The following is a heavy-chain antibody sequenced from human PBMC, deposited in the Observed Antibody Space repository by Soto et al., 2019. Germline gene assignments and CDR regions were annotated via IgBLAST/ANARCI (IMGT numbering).Heavy chain of an antibody. Sequence: QLQLQESGPGLVKPSETLSLTCTVSGGSISSSRYYWGWIRQPPGKGLEWIGSIYYSGSNYYNPSDKHTDTVTVHTDKHHSSLKLSSVPAGDTAVYYCARLGYDYSVHYRGQGTLVTVSS. V-gene: IGHV4-39*01. CDR3: ARLGYDYSVHY. CDR1: GGSISSSRYY. CDR2: IYYSGSN. J-gene: IGHJ4*02. D-gene: IGHD5-12*01.